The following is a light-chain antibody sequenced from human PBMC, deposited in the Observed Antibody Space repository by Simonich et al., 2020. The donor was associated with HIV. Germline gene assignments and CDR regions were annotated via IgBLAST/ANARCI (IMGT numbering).Light chain of an antibody. CDR1: QSVSRSY. J-gene: IGKJ4*01. CDR3: QQYNSWPT. V-gene: IGKV3D-20*01. CDR2: DAS. Sequence: EIVLTQSPGTLSLSPGERATLSCRASQSVSRSYLAWYQQKPGLAPRLLIYDASNRATGIPDRFSGSGSGTDFTLTISSMQSEDFAVYYCQQYNSWPTFGGGTRVEI.